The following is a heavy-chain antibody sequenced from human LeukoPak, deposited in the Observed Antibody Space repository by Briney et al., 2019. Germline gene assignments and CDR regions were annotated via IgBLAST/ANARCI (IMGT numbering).Heavy chain of an antibody. D-gene: IGHD6-6*01. Sequence: GGSLRLSCVASGFTFGKYWMSWVRQAPGKGLEWVANIKLDGSEKNYVDSVKGRFTVSRDNAENSLYLQMSSLRAEDTAVYYCARLTQLARGRYWGRGTLVTVSS. CDR2: IKLDGSEK. CDR1: GFTFGKYW. CDR3: ARLTQLARGRY. V-gene: IGHV3-7*03. J-gene: IGHJ4*02.